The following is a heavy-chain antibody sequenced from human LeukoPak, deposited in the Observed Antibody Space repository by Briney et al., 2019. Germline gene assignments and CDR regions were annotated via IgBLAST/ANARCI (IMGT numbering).Heavy chain of an antibody. Sequence: PGGSLRLSCAASGFTFDDYGMSWVRQAPGKGLEWVSSISLNSGIIRYADSVKGRFTISRDNAKNSLYLQMNSLRADDMALYYCAKANWGDYYFDSWGQGTLVTVSS. D-gene: IGHD2-21*02. CDR1: GFTFDDYG. V-gene: IGHV3-9*03. CDR3: AKANWGDYYFDS. CDR2: ISLNSGII. J-gene: IGHJ4*02.